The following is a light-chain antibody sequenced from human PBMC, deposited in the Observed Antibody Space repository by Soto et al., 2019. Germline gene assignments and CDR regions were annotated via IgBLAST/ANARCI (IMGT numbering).Light chain of an antibody. CDR1: QSVSSNY. Sequence: EIVLTQSPDTLSLSPGERATISCRASQSVSSNYLAWYQQKPGQAPRPLIYGASSRATGIPDRFSGSGAGTDFTLSISRLESEDFAVYYCQQYGSSPWTFGQGTKVEIK. V-gene: IGKV3-20*01. CDR2: GAS. J-gene: IGKJ1*01. CDR3: QQYGSSPWT.